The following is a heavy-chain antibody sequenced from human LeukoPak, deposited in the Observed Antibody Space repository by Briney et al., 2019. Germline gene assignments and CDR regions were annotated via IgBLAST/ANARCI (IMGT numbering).Heavy chain of an antibody. CDR1: GYTFSSYA. V-gene: IGHV3-23*01. CDR3: AKDWRARGYYDY. J-gene: IGHJ4*02. D-gene: IGHD3-22*01. Sequence: PGGSLRLSCAASGYTFSSYAMSWVRQAPGKGLEWVSAISGSGGSTYYADSVKGRFTISRDNSKNTLYLQMNSLRAEDTAVYYCAKDWRARGYYDYWGQGTLVTVSS. CDR2: ISGSGGST.